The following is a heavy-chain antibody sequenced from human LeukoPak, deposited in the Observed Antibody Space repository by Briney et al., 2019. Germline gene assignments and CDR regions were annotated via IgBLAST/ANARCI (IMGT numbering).Heavy chain of an antibody. J-gene: IGHJ4*02. CDR1: GLTFSSYG. CDR2: IKSDERSA. CDR3: ATVFKGSSLQDY. D-gene: IGHD1-26*01. V-gene: IGHV3-74*03. Sequence: PGGSLRLSCAASGLTFSSYGMYWVRQAPGRGLVWVSRIKSDERSAAYADSVKGRFTISRDNAKNTLYLQMNSLRAEDTAVYYCATVFKGSSLQDYWGQGTLVTVSS.